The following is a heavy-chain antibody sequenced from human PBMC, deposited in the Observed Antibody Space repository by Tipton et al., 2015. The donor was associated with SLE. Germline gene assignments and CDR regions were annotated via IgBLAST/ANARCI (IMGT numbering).Heavy chain of an antibody. CDR3: ARDRSLKGSDPFDI. CDR1: GFTFSSYA. J-gene: IGHJ3*02. CDR2: ISGSSDST. Sequence: SLRLSCAASGFTFSSYAMSWVRQAPGKGLEWVSGISGSSDSTYYADSVKGRFTISRDNSRNTLYLQMNSLRAEDAAVYYCARDRSLKGSDPFDIWGQGTLVTVSS. V-gene: IGHV3-23*01.